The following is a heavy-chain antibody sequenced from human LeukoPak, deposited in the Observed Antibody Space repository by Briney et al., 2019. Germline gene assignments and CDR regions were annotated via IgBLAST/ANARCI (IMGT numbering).Heavy chain of an antibody. V-gene: IGHV3-48*03. J-gene: IGHJ6*03. D-gene: IGHD3-22*01. CDR3: ARESPYSSGWEGYYYYYMDV. Sequence: PGGSLRLSCAASRFTFSSYEMNWVRQAPGKGLEWVSYISSIGCTIYYADSVKGRFIISKDNAKNSLYLQMNSLRAEDTAVYYCARESPYSSGWEGYYYYYMDVWGKGTTVTVSS. CDR2: ISSIGCTI. CDR1: RFTFSSYE.